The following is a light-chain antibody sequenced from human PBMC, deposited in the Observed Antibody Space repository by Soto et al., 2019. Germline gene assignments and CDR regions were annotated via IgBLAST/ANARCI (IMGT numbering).Light chain of an antibody. CDR3: TSYTTSSTLV. V-gene: IGLV2-14*03. CDR2: DVS. Sequence: QSALTQPASVSESLAQSITISCTGTSSDIGYYNYVSWYQHHPGKAPKLMIYDVSNRPSGVSRRFSGSKSGNTASLTISGLRSEDEADYYCTSYTTSSTLVFGGGTKLTVL. CDR1: SSDIGYYNY. J-gene: IGLJ2*01.